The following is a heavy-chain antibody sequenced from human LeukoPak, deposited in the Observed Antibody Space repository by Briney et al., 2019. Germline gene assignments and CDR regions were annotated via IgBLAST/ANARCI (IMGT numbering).Heavy chain of an antibody. Sequence: PGGSLRLSCAASGFTFSSYSMNWVRQAPGKGLEWVSSISSSSSYIYYADSVKGRFTISRDNAKNSLYLQMNSLRAEDTAVYCCARDTYSNYVGGWFDPWGQGTLVTVSS. CDR2: ISSSSSYI. D-gene: IGHD4-11*01. J-gene: IGHJ5*02. CDR3: ARDTYSNYVGGWFDP. V-gene: IGHV3-21*01. CDR1: GFTFSSYS.